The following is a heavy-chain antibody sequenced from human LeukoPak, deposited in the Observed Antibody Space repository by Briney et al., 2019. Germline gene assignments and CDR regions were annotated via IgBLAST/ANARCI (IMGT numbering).Heavy chain of an antibody. CDR2: IYSGGST. V-gene: IGHV3-53*01. CDR3: AXXAXXFGLYYFDY. CDR1: GFTVSSNY. D-gene: IGHD3/OR15-3a*01. J-gene: IGHJ4*02. Sequence: GGSLRLSCAASGFTVSSNYMSWVRQAPGKGLEWVSVIYSGGSTYYADSVKGRFTISRDNSKNTLYLQMNSLRAEDTAVYYCAXXAXXFGLYYFDYWGQGTLVTVSS.